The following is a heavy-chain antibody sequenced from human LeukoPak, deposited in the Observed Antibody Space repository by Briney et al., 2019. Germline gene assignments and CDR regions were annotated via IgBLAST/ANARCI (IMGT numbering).Heavy chain of an antibody. D-gene: IGHD2-8*01. CDR2: IKESGSEK. J-gene: IGHJ4*02. CDR1: GFTFDYYW. V-gene: IGHV3-7*01. CDR3: ARVSCTNGVCYGFDY. Sequence: GGSLRLSCAASGFTFDYYWMTWVRQAPGKGLEWLANIKESGSEKYYVDSVKGRFTISRDNAKNSLYLQMNSLRVEDTAVYYCARVSCTNGVCYGFDYWGQGTLVTVSS.